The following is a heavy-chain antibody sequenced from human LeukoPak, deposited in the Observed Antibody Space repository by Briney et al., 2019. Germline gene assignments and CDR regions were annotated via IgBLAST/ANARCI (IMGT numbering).Heavy chain of an antibody. Sequence: GGSLRLSCAASGFTFSSYAMHWVRQAPGKGLEWVAVISYDGSNKYYADSVKGRFTISRDNSKNTLYLQMNSLRAEDTAVYYCARDGLLWFGELLADFDYWGQGTLVTVPS. CDR2: ISYDGSNK. V-gene: IGHV3-30-3*01. J-gene: IGHJ4*02. CDR3: ARDGLLWFGELLADFDY. CDR1: GFTFSSYA. D-gene: IGHD3-10*01.